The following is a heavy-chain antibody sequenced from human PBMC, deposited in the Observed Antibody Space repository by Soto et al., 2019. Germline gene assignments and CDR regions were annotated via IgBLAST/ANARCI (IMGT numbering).Heavy chain of an antibody. CDR3: ARGVHYPGDIYYYYVDG. Sequence: GASVKVSCKASGYTFTSYGISWVRQAPGQGLEWMGWISAYNGNTNYAQKLQGRVTMTTDTSTSTAYMELRSLRSDDTAVYYCARGVHYPGDIYYYYVDGWGKGTTVTVSS. CDR1: GYTFTSYG. D-gene: IGHD1-26*01. CDR2: ISAYNGNT. V-gene: IGHV1-18*01. J-gene: IGHJ6*03.